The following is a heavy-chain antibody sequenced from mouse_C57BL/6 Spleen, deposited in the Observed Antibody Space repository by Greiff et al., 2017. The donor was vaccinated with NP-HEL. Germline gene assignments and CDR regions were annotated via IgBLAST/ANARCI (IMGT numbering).Heavy chain of an antibody. V-gene: IGHV5-9-1*02. CDR1: GFTFSSYA. CDR3: TRDGYDWYFDV. D-gene: IGHD2-2*01. CDR2: ISSGGDYI. Sequence: DVHLVESGEGLVKPGGSLKLSCAASGFTFSSYAMSWVRQTPEKRLEWVAYISSGGDYIYYADTVTGRFTISRDNARNTLYLQMSSLKSEDTAMYYCTRDGYDWYFDVWGTGTTVTVSS. J-gene: IGHJ1*03.